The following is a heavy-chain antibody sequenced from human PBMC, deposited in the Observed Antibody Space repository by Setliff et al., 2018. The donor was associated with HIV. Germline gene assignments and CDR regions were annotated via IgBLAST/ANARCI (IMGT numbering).Heavy chain of an antibody. CDR1: GGTFSSYG. CDR2: ILPIFNKV. D-gene: IGHD6-19*01. J-gene: IGHJ5*02. Sequence: SVKVSCKTSGGTFSSYGISWVRQAPGQGLEWMGNILPIFNKVNYAQKFRGRVTITRDTAASTVYMELSSLKSEDTAVYYCAREGQWLAWGQGTLVTVSS. V-gene: IGHV1-69*04. CDR3: AREGQWLA.